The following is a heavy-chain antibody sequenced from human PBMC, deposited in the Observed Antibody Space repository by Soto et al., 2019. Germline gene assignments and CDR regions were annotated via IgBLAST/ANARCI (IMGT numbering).Heavy chain of an antibody. Sequence: ASVKVSCKASGYSFSSYGITWVRQAPGQGLEWLGWISPYNDDTKYAQRLQGRVTMTTDTSTRTAYMDIRGLRSDDTAIYYCARGGYYDSSGARNYHYYGMDVLGQ. CDR1: GYSFSSYG. V-gene: IGHV1-18*01. CDR3: ARGGYYDSSGARNYHYYGMDV. J-gene: IGHJ6*02. D-gene: IGHD3-22*01. CDR2: ISPYNDDT.